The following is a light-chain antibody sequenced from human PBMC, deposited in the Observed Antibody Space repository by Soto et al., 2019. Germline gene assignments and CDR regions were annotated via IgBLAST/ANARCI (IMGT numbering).Light chain of an antibody. Sequence: EIVVTQSPATLSVSPGERATLSCRASQSVSSNLAWYQQKPGQAPRLLIYGASTRATGIPARFSGSGSGTEFTLTISSLQVEDVAVYYCHQYYTLPLTFGGGTKVDIK. V-gene: IGKV3-15*01. CDR3: HQYYTLPLT. J-gene: IGKJ4*01. CDR1: QSVSSN. CDR2: GAS.